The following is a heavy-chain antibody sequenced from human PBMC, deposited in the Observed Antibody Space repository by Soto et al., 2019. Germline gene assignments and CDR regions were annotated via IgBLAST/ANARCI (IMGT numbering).Heavy chain of an antibody. D-gene: IGHD5-12*01. Sequence: GASVKVSCKASGYTFADYEINWVRQATGQGLEWMGWIHPDSGNTDFAQRFRGRITMTRNTSMSVVYMELDKLTSEDMAVYYCARGTWPPERRFDPWGQGTLVTVSS. CDR2: IHPDSGNT. V-gene: IGHV1-8*01. J-gene: IGHJ5*02. CDR1: GYTFADYE. CDR3: ARGTWPPERRFDP.